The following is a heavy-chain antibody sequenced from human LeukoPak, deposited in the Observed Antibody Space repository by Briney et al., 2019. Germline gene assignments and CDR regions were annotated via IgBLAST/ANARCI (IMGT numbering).Heavy chain of an antibody. J-gene: IGHJ5*02. D-gene: IGHD3-9*01. CDR3: ARTKYYDILTGPKIPSYNWFDP. Sequence: PSETLSLTCAVYGGSFSGYYWSWIRQPPGKGLEWIGEINHSGSTNYNPSLKSRVTISVDTSKNQFSLKLSSVTAADTAVYYCARTKYYDILTGPKIPSYNWFDPWGQGTLVTVSS. CDR1: GGSFSGYY. V-gene: IGHV4-34*01. CDR2: INHSGST.